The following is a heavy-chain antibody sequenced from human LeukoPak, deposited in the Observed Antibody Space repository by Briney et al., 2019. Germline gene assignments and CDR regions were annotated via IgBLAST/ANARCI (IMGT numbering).Heavy chain of an antibody. V-gene: IGHV3-48*03. CDR1: GFAFSSYE. CDR3: ATSLSGWFGPSAYY. J-gene: IGHJ4*02. Sequence: GGSLRLSCVASGFAFSSYEMSWIRQAPGKGLEWVSFISGDGRAIHYADSVKGRFTISADNARNSVFLQMNSLRAEDMAVYYCATSLSGWFGPSAYYCGQGTLVTVSS. CDR2: ISGDGRAI. D-gene: IGHD6-19*01.